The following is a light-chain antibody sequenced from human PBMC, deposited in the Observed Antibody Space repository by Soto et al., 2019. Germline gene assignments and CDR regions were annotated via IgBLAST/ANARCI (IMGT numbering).Light chain of an antibody. V-gene: IGLV2-18*02. Sequence: QSALTQPPSVSGSPGQSVTISCSGTSNDVARNSRVSWYQQPPGTAPLLVLYGVTNRPAGVPDRFSGSRSGNTAFLTISGLQAEDEADYFCISYTYSSTYVFGTGTKLTVL. CDR2: GVT. J-gene: IGLJ1*01. CDR3: ISYTYSSTYV. CDR1: SNDVARNSR.